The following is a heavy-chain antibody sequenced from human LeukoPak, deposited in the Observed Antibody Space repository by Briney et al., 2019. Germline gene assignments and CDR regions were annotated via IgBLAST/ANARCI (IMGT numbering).Heavy chain of an antibody. V-gene: IGHV4-59*01. CDR1: GGSISNNY. CDR3: ARDSPDNSSLDY. D-gene: IGHD6-13*01. CDR2: IYSSGST. Sequence: PSETLSLTCTVSGGSISNNYWNWIRQPPGKGLEWIGYIYSSGSTNYHPSLKSRVTISVDTSNNQVSLKLNSVTAADTAVYYCARDSPDNSSLDYWGQGTLVTVSS. J-gene: IGHJ4*02.